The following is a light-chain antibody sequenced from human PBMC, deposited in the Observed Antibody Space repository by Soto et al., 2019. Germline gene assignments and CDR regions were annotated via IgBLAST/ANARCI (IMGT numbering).Light chain of an antibody. CDR3: QQINSYPPT. CDR2: AAS. Sequence: IQLTQSPSSLSASVGDRVTITCRASQGISSYLAWYQQKPGKAPNLLIYAASTLQRGVPSRFSGSGSGTDFTLTISSLQPEDFATYYCQQINSYPPTFGGGTKVEIK. V-gene: IGKV1-9*01. CDR1: QGISSY. J-gene: IGKJ4*01.